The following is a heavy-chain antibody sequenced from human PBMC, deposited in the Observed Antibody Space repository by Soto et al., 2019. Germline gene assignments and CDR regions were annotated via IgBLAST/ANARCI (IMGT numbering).Heavy chain of an antibody. CDR2: ISYDGSNK. D-gene: IGHD5-18*01. Sequence: GGSLRLSCAASGFTFSSYGMHWVRQAPGKGLEWVAVISYDGSNKYYADSVKGRFTISRDNSKNTLYLQMNSLRAEDTAVYYCAKCGYSYGLDYWGQGTLVTVPS. CDR1: GFTFSSYG. CDR3: AKCGYSYGLDY. J-gene: IGHJ4*02. V-gene: IGHV3-30*18.